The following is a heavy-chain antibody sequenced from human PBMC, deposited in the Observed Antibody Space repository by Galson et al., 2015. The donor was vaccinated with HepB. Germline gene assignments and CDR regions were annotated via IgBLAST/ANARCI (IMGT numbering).Heavy chain of an antibody. CDR2: IIPIFGTA. V-gene: IGHV1-69*01. D-gene: IGHD6-19*01. J-gene: IGHJ4*02. CDR3: AREVRDSSGWYRGVYFDY. Sequence: SCKASGGTFSSYAISWVRQAPGQGLEWMGGIIPIFGTANYAQKFQGRVTITADESTSTAYMELSSLRSEDTAVYYCAREVRDSSGWYRGVYFDYWGQGTLVTVSS. CDR1: GGTFSSYA.